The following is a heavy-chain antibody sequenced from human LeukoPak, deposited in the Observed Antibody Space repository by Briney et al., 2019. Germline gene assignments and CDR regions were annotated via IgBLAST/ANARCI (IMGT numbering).Heavy chain of an antibody. J-gene: IGHJ1*01. D-gene: IGHD3-22*01. CDR3: AKDSDYYHSSGYYYAYFQH. Sequence: GGSLRLSCAGSGFTFSSYEMNWVRQAPGKGLEWVSFISSSSSTIYYADSVKGRFTISRDNAKNSLYLQMNSLRDEDTAVYYCAKDSDYYHSSGYYYAYFQHWGQGTLVTVSS. CDR1: GFTFSSYE. CDR2: ISSSSSTI. V-gene: IGHV3-48*02.